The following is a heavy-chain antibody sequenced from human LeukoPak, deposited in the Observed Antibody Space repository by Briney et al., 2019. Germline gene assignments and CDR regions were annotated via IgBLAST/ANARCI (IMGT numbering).Heavy chain of an antibody. V-gene: IGHV4-38-2*01. CDR3: ARRAGSGWPTFDY. D-gene: IGHD6-19*01. CDR1: GYPISSGYY. J-gene: IGHJ4*02. Sequence: SETLSLTCAVSGYPISSGYYWGWVRQPPGKGLERIGSIYHSGNSYYNPSLRSRVTISVDTSKNQFFLKVSSVTAADTAVYYCARRAGSGWPTFDYWGQGTLVTVSS. CDR2: IYHSGNS.